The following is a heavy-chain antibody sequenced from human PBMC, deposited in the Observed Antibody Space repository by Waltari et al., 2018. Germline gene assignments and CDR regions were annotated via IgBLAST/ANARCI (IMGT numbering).Heavy chain of an antibody. CDR3: AREVVPSRTIVVNWFDP. J-gene: IGHJ5*02. V-gene: IGHV7-4-1*02. CDR2: ITTNTGNP. Sequence: QVQLVQSGSELKKPGSSVKIACKASGNIFCSYAINWMRQAPGKGPELMGWITTNTGNPTYAQGFRGRFVFSLDTSVNTAYLEINSLKTEDTAIYYCAREVVPSRTIVVNWFDPWGQGTQVTVSP. CDR1: GNIFCSYA. D-gene: IGHD2-2*01.